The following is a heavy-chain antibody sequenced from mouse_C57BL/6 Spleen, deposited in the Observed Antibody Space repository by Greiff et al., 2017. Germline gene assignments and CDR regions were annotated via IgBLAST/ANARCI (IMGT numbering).Heavy chain of an antibody. CDR3: SALYGYDGNYYAMDY. CDR1: GYAFSSYW. D-gene: IGHD2-2*01. CDR2: IYPGDGDT. Sequence: QVQLQQSGAELVKPGASVKISCKASGYAFSSYWMNWVKQRPGKGLEWIGQIYPGDGDTNYNGKFKGKATLTADKSSSTAYMQLRSLTSEDSAVYVCSALYGYDGNYYAMDYWGQGTSVTVSS. J-gene: IGHJ4*01. V-gene: IGHV1-80*01.